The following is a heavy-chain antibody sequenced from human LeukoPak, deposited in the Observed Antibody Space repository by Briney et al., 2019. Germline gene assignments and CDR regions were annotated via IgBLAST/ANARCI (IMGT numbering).Heavy chain of an antibody. CDR3: AREEVLRFLERPPMRAFDI. D-gene: IGHD3-3*01. J-gene: IGHJ3*02. Sequence: SETLSLTCTVSGGSISSGSYYWSWIRQPAGKGLEWIGRIYTSGSTNYNPSLKSRVTISVDTSKNQFSLKLSSVTAADTAVYYCAREEVLRFLERPPMRAFDIWGQGTMVTVSS. V-gene: IGHV4-61*02. CDR1: GGSISSGSYY. CDR2: IYTSGST.